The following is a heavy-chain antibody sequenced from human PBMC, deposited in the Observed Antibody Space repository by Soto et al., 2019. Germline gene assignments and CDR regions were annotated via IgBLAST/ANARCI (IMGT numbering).Heavy chain of an antibody. J-gene: IGHJ4*02. CDR1: GGSISGGPYY. CDR2: IYYTGST. D-gene: IGHD6-6*01. V-gene: IGHV4-31*03. CDR3: ARDSLGSIFDY. Sequence: SEILSLTCTVCGGSISGGPYYWTWIRQHPGKGLEWIGYIYYTGSTYYNPSLKSRVIMSVDTSNNQFSLKLSSVTAADTAAYYCARDSLGSIFDYWGQGTLVTVSS.